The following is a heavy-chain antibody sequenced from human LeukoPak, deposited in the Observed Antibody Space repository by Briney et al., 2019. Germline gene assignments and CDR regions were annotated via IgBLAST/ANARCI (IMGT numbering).Heavy chain of an antibody. V-gene: IGHV4-4*07. CDR3: AKGGESSLPFDY. CDR2: VHTTGGT. Sequence: SETLSLTCTVSGGSISGHYWSWIRQPAGKEPEWIGRVHTTGGTNYNPSLKSRLTMSVDTSKNQFSLHLTSVTAADTAVYYCAKGGESSLPFDYWGQGTLVTVSS. CDR1: GGSISGHY. J-gene: IGHJ4*02. D-gene: IGHD3-10*01.